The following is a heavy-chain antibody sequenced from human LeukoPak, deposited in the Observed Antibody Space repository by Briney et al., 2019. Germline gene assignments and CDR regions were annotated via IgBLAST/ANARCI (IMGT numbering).Heavy chain of an antibody. Sequence: GESLKISCKTSGYRFTNYWIGWVRQMPGKGLEWMGIIYPGDSDTRYSPSFQGQVTISADKSISTAYLQWSSLKASDTAMYYCARHRGPHVPMSYYYYMDVWGKGTTVTV. V-gene: IGHV5-51*01. CDR3: ARHRGPHVPMSYYYYMDV. D-gene: IGHD3-10*01. CDR2: IYPGDSDT. J-gene: IGHJ6*03. CDR1: GYRFTNYW.